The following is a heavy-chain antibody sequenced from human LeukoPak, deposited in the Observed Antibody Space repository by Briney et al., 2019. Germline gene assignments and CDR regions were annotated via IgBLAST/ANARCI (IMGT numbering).Heavy chain of an antibody. Sequence: SQTLSPTCAIYGDSVFSNSAAWNWIRQSPSRGLEWLGRTYYRSKWYHDYAVSMKSRVTINPYTSKNQFSLQLNSVIPEDTAMYYCARGGIGYCSSSSCYFDCWGRGTLVTVSS. V-gene: IGHV6-1*01. CDR3: ARGGIGYCSSSSCYFDC. D-gene: IGHD2-2*01. CDR1: GDSVFSNSAA. CDR2: TYYRSKWYH. J-gene: IGHJ4*02.